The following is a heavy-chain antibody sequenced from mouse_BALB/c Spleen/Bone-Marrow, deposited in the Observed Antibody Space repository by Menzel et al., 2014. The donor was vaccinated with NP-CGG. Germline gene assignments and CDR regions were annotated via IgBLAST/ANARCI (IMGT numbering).Heavy chain of an antibody. Sequence: EVQVVESGGGLVKSGGSPKLSCAASGFTFNSYGMSWVRQTPEKRLEWVATISGGGSYTFYPDSVKGRFTISRDNAKNNLYLQLSSLRSEDTALYYCARHAYYDQTEVSFVYWGQGTLVTVSA. CDR3: ARHAYYDQTEVSFVY. CDR1: GFTFNSYG. V-gene: IGHV5-9-2*01. J-gene: IGHJ3*01. D-gene: IGHD2-4*01. CDR2: ISGGGSYT.